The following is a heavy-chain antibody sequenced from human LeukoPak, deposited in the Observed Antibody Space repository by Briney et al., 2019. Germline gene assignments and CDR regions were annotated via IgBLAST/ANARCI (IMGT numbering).Heavy chain of an antibody. CDR3: APENCGGDCRVNWFDP. V-gene: IGHV3-21*01. J-gene: IGHJ5*02. Sequence: GGSLRLSCAASGFTVSSNYMSWVRQAPGKGLEWVSSISSSSSYIYYADSVKGRFAISRDNAKNSLYLQMNSLRAEDTAVYYCAPENCGGDCRVNWFDPCGQGTLVTVSS. CDR1: GFTVSSNY. D-gene: IGHD2-21*02. CDR2: ISSSSSYI.